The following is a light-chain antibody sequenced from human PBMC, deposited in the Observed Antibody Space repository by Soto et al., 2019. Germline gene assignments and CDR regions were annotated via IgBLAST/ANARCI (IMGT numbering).Light chain of an antibody. CDR1: QSVRSN. J-gene: IGKJ1*01. CDR2: GAS. CDR3: QQYNSWPWT. Sequence: EIVLTQSPGTLSVSPGERASLSCGASQSVRSNVAWYQQKPGRAPRLLIHGASIRATGIPARFSGSGSGTEFTLTISSLQSEDSAVYYCQQYNSWPWTFGQGTKVEIK. V-gene: IGKV3D-15*01.